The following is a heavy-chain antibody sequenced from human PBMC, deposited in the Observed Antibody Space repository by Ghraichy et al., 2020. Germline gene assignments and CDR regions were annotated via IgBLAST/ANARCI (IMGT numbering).Heavy chain of an antibody. Sequence: GGSLRLSCAASGFTFSSYAMSWVRQAPGKGLEWVSAISDSGGSTYYADSVKGRFTISRDNSKNTLYLQLNSLRAEDTAVYYCAKDSYYYDSSGYWGDYYYYYGMDVWGQGTTVTVSS. V-gene: IGHV3-23*01. CDR1: GFTFSSYA. CDR3: AKDSYYYDSSGYWGDYYYYYGMDV. CDR2: ISDSGGST. D-gene: IGHD3-22*01. J-gene: IGHJ6*02.